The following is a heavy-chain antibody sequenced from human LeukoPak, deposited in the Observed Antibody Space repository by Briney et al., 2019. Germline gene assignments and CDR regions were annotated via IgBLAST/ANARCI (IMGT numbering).Heavy chain of an antibody. CDR1: GFTFSSYA. V-gene: IGHV3-23*01. CDR3: ARVNYVWGSYRQYYFDY. Sequence: GGSLRLSCAVSGFTFSSYAMSWVRQAPWKGLEWVSAISGSGGSTYYADSVKGRFTISRDNSKNTLYLQMNSLRAEDTAVYYCARVNYVWGSYRQYYFDYWGQGTLVTVSS. D-gene: IGHD3-16*02. J-gene: IGHJ4*02. CDR2: ISGSGGST.